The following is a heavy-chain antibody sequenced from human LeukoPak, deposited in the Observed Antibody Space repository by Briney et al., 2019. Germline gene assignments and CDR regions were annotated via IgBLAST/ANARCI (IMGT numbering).Heavy chain of an antibody. CDR2: ISGSGGST. D-gene: IGHD1-14*01. V-gene: IGHV3-23*01. J-gene: IGHJ4*02. Sequence: GGYLRLSCAASGFTFSSYAMSWVRQAPGKGLEWVSAISGSGGSTYYADSVKGRFTISRDNSKNTLYLQMNNLRAEDTAVYYCAKDPTSPHDYWGQGTLVTVSS. CDR3: AKDPTSPHDY. CDR1: GFTFSSYA.